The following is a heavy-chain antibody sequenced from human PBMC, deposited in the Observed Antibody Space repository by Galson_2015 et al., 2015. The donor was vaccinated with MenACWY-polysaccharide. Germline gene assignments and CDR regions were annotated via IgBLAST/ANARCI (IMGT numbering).Heavy chain of an antibody. V-gene: IGHV3-15*01. CDR3: TSDLGGYYFDY. D-gene: IGHD5-12*01. J-gene: IGHJ4*02. CDR1: GFTFSNAW. Sequence: SMRLSCAASGFTFSNAWMSWVRQAPGKGLEWVGRIKSKTDGGTTDYAAPVKGRFTTSRDDSKNTLYLQMNSLKTENTAVYYCTSDLGGYYFDYWGPGTLVTVSS. CDR2: IKSKTDGGTT.